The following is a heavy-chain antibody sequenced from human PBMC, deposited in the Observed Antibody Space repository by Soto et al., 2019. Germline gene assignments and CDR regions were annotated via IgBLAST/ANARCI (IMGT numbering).Heavy chain of an antibody. CDR2: VYHSGST. V-gene: IGHV4-61*01. CDR1: GGSVSSGSYY. Sequence: SETLSLTCTVSGGSVSSGSYYWSWIRQPPGRGLEWIGYVYHSGSTNYNPSLKSRVSMSVDVSRNHFSLTLHSVTAADTAVYFCTSSYSTSSSPDYWGQGTLVTVSS. D-gene: IGHD6-6*01. J-gene: IGHJ4*02. CDR3: TSSYSTSSSPDY.